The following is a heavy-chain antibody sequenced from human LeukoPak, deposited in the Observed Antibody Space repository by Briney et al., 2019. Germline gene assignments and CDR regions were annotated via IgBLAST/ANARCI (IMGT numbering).Heavy chain of an antibody. Sequence: SETLSLTCTVSGGSISSSSYYWGWIRQPPGKGLEWIGSIYYSGSTYCNPSLKSRVAISVDTSKNQFSLKLSSVTAADTAVFYCARVSIAVSGIPFDYWGREPWSPSPQ. J-gene: IGHJ4*02. CDR3: ARVSIAVSGIPFDY. CDR2: IYYSGST. D-gene: IGHD6-19*01. V-gene: IGHV4-39*01. CDR1: GGSISSSSYY.